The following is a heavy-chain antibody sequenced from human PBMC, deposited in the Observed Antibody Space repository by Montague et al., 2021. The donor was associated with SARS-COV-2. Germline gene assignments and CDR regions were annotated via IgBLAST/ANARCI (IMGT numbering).Heavy chain of an antibody. J-gene: IGHJ4*02. V-gene: IGHV3-30*04. Sequence: SLRLSCAASKFSFSSYALHWVRQAPGKGLEWVAVISYVGSNQYYADSAKGRFTISRDNSKNTLYLQMSSLRAEDTAVYYCARRSYYDILTGNGGFEYWGQGTLVTVSS. CDR1: KFSFSSYA. CDR3: ARRSYYDILTGNGGFEY. CDR2: ISYVGSNQ. D-gene: IGHD3-9*01.